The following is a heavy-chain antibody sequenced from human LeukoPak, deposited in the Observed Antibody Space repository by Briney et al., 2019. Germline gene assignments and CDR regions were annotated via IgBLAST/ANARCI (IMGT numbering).Heavy chain of an antibody. CDR1: GGTFSSYA. CDR3: ARDRASVYSGYSYGTYYLDF. J-gene: IGHJ4*02. Sequence: ASVKVSCKASGGTFSSYAISWVRQAPGQGLEWMGGIIPTFGTANYAQKFQGRVTITADESTSTAYLELSSLRSEDTAVYYCARDRASVYSGYSYGTYYLDFWPRGTLVPVST. CDR2: IIPTFGTA. V-gene: IGHV1-69*01. D-gene: IGHD5-18*01.